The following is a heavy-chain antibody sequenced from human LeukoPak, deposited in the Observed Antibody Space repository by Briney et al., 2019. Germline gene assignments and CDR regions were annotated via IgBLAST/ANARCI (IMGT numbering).Heavy chain of an antibody. J-gene: IGHJ4*02. CDR1: GFTFSDYY. Sequence: GGSLRLSCAASGFTFSDYYMTWVRQAPGKGLEWVSTVSGSGVDSTYYADSVKGRFTISRDNSKNTLYLQMNSLRAEDTAVYYCAKASSSSFDYWGQGTLVTVSS. D-gene: IGHD6-6*01. CDR3: AKASSSSFDY. V-gene: IGHV3-23*01. CDR2: VSGSGVDST.